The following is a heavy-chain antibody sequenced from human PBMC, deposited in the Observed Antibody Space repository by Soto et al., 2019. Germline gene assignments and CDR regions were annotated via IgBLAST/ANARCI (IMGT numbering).Heavy chain of an antibody. CDR3: ARMATFGSLNWFDP. CDR2: MNPGSGDT. CDR1: AGNFSRYA. J-gene: IGHJ5*02. V-gene: IGHV1-8*01. D-gene: IGHD3-16*01. Sequence: SCQAYAGNFSRYAISRVRQGPGQGLEWMGWMNPGSGDTGYAQKFRGRVTMTRDISIATAYMELSSLRSDDTSIYYCARMATFGSLNWFDPWGQGTLVTVSS.